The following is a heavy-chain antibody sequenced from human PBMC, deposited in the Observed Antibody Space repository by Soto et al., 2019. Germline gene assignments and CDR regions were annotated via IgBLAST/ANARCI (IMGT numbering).Heavy chain of an antibody. D-gene: IGHD6-6*01. V-gene: IGHV4-59*01. J-gene: IGHJ4*02. CDR2: IYYSGST. CDR1: GGSISSYY. CDR3: ARAGIAAQIDY. Sequence: QVQLQESGPGLVKPSETLSLTCTVSGGSISSYYWSWIRQPPGKGLEWIGYIYYSGSTNYNPSLKSRGTISVDTSKNQFSLKLSSVTAADTAVYYCARAGIAAQIDYWGQGTLVTVSS.